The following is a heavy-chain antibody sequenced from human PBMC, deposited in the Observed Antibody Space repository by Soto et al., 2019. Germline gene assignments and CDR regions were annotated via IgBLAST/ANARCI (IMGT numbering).Heavy chain of an antibody. J-gene: IGHJ6*02. D-gene: IGHD5-18*01. CDR3: AKPAKFSYGYTEFHYYYCMDV. CDR1: GFTFSSYA. Sequence: EVQLLESGGGLVQPGGSLRLSCAASGFTFSSYAMSWVRQAPGKGLEWVSAISGSGGSTYYADSVKGRFTISRDNSKNTLDLQMNSLRAEDTAVYYCAKPAKFSYGYTEFHYYYCMDVWGQGTTVTVSS. CDR2: ISGSGGST. V-gene: IGHV3-23*01.